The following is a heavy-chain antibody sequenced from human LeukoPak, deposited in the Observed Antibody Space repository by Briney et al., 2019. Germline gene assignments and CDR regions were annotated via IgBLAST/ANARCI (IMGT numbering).Heavy chain of an antibody. CDR2: NYSSGST. J-gene: IGHJ4*02. D-gene: IGHD3-10*02. CDR1: GGSISTYY. V-gene: IGHV4-59*08. CDR3: ARHGDNYDVRTGYDY. Sequence: SETLSLTCTVSGGSISTYYWCWSRQPPGKGLGWDGYNYSSGSTNYNPSHKSRDTTSVDPSRHQFSQKLTSVTAADTAVYYCARHGDNYDVRTGYDYWGQETLVTVSS.